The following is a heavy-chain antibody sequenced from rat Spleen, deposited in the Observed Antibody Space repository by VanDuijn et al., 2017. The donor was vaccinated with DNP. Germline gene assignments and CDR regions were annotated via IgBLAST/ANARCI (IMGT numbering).Heavy chain of an antibody. V-gene: IGHV5-31*01. CDR3: ARGSGTYYWYFDF. J-gene: IGHJ1*01. Sequence: EVQLVESGGDLVQPGRSLKLSCVASGFTFNNHWMTWVRQVPGKGLEWLASITSNGGATYYLDSVKGRFMISRDDTKNTLSLQMNSLRSEDTATYYCARGSGTYYWYFDFWGPGTMVTVSS. D-gene: IGHD5-1*01. CDR1: GFTFNNHW. CDR2: ITSNGGAT.